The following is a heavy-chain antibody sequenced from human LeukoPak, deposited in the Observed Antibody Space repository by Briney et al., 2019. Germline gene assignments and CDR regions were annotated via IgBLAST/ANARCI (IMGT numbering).Heavy chain of an antibody. CDR3: AKDEPCSSTSCYTPDAFDI. V-gene: IGHV3-7*01. CDR2: IKQDGGEK. CDR1: GFTFSSYW. Sequence: TGGSLRLSCAASGFTFSSYWMSWVRQAPGKGLEWVANIKQDGGEKYYVDSVKGRFTISRDNAKNSLYLQMNSLRAEDTAVYYCAKDEPCSSTSCYTPDAFDIWGQGTMVTVSS. J-gene: IGHJ3*02. D-gene: IGHD2-2*02.